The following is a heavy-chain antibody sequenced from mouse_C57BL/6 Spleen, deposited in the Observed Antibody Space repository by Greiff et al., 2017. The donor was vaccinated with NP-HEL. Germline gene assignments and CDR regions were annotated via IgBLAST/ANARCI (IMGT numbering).Heavy chain of an antibody. D-gene: IGHD1-1*01. V-gene: IGHV1-18*01. CDR3: ARTEDYYYGSSYGFAY. CDR1: GYTFTDYN. CDR2: INPNNGGT. J-gene: IGHJ3*01. Sequence: VQLQQSGPELVKPGASVKIPCKASGYTFTDYNMDWVKQSHGKSLEWIGDINPNNGGTIYNQKFKGKATLTVDKSSSTAYMELRSLTSEDTAVYYCARTEDYYYGSSYGFAYWGQGTLVTVSA.